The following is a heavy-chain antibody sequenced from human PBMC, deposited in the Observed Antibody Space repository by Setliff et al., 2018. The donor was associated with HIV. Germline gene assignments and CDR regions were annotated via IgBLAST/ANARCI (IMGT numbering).Heavy chain of an antibody. Sequence: LSLTCTVSGGSISSGGYYWSWIRRPAGKGLEWIGRIYASGNTKYNPSLKSRVTMSVEASKKQFSLKLSSVTAADTAVYYCARSYGDYPYYFDYWGQGTLVTVSS. V-gene: IGHV4-61*02. J-gene: IGHJ4*02. CDR3: ARSYGDYPYYFDY. CDR1: GGSISSGGYY. CDR2: IYASGNT. D-gene: IGHD4-17*01.